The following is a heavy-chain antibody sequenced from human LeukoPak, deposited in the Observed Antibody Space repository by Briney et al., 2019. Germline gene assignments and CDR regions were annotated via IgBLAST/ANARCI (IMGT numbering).Heavy chain of an antibody. CDR3: AKDRFRGYSGYDSGGDY. J-gene: IGHJ4*02. D-gene: IGHD5-12*01. CDR2: ISYDGSNK. V-gene: IGHV3-30*18. CDR1: GFTFSSYG. Sequence: GGSLRLSCAASGFTFSSYGMHWVRQAPGKGLEWVAVISYDGSNKYYADSVKGRFTISRDNSKNTLYLQMHSLRPEDTAVYYCAKDRFRGYSGYDSGGDYWGQGTLVTVSS.